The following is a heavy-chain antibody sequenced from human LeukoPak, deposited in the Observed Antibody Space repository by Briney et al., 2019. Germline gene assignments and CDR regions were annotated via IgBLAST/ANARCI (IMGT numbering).Heavy chain of an antibody. Sequence: PSETLSLTCTVSGGSISSSSYFWGWIRQPPGKGLEWLASVHYSGSTYYNPSLKSRVTISIDTSKNQFSLKLSSVTAADTAVYFCARQLYVSGSYYAPMDVWGKGTTVTISS. D-gene: IGHD3-10*01. CDR2: VHYSGST. V-gene: IGHV4-39*01. J-gene: IGHJ6*03. CDR3: ARQLYVSGSYYAPMDV. CDR1: GGSISSSSYF.